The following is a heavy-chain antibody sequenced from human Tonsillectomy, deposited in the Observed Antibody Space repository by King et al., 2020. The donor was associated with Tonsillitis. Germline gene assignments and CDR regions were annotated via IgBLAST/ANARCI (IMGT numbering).Heavy chain of an antibody. CDR1: GYTFTSYG. CDR3: ARDPRMTMGRGVYSWFDP. J-gene: IGHJ5*02. Sequence: VQLVQSGAEVKKPGASVKVSCKASGYTFTSYGISWVRQAPGQGLEWMGWISAYNGNTNYAQKLQGRVTMTTDTSTSTVYMELRSLRSDDTAVYYCARDPRMTMGRGVYSWFDPWGQGTLVTVSS. CDR2: ISAYNGNT. V-gene: IGHV1-18*04. D-gene: IGHD3-10*01.